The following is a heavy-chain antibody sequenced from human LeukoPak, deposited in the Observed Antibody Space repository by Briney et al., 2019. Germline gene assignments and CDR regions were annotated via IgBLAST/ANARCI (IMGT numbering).Heavy chain of an antibody. V-gene: IGHV4-39*01. D-gene: IGHD2-15*01. Sequence: ETLSLTFTVSGGSISSTSYYWGWIRQPPGKGLEWIGSIYYSGSTYYNPSLKSRVTISVDTSKNQFSLKLSSVTAADTAVYYCTLYSYYYGMDVWGQGTTVTVSS. CDR2: IYYSGST. CDR3: TLYSYYYGMDV. J-gene: IGHJ6*02. CDR1: GGSISSTSYY.